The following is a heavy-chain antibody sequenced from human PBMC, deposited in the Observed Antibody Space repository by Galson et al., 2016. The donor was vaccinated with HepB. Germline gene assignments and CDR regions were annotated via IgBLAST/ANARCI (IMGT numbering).Heavy chain of an antibody. Sequence: SLRLSCAASGFIFSNFGMHWVRQAPGKGLEWVAVMWYDGSNKFYADSVKGRFTISRDTSKNTLYLQLSSLRAEDTALYYCAKDTFPFAALVSNFDYWGQGTLVTVAS. CDR1: GFIFSNFG. V-gene: IGHV3-33*06. J-gene: IGHJ4*02. CDR2: MWYDGSNK. D-gene: IGHD5-18*01. CDR3: AKDTFPFAALVSNFDY.